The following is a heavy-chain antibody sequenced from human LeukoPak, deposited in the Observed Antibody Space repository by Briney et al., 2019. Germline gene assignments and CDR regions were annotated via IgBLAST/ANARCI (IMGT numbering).Heavy chain of an antibody. CDR3: ARGTMVRGANDY. J-gene: IGHJ4*02. D-gene: IGHD3-10*01. CDR2: ISSSGSTI. Sequence: GGSLRLSCAASGFTFNSYGMHWVRQAPGKGLEWVSYISSSGSTIYYADSVKGRFTISRDNAKNSLYLQMNSLRAEDTAVYYCARGTMVRGANDYWGQGTLVTVSS. CDR1: GFTFNSYG. V-gene: IGHV3-48*04.